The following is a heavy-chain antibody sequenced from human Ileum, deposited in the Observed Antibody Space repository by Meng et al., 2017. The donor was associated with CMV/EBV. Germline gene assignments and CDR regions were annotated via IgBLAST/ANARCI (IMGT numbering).Heavy chain of an antibody. CDR1: GDSVSSNIAA. Sequence: QRQQSGPGLVKPSQTLSLTRAIAGDSVSSNIAACSWIRQSPSRGLEWLGRTYYRSKWYDDYAVSVKSRVTITPDTSKNQFSLHLNSVSPEDTAIYFCAREMGAHDYWGQGTLVTVSS. V-gene: IGHV6-1*01. CDR3: AREMGAHDY. J-gene: IGHJ4*02. D-gene: IGHD4/OR15-4a*01. CDR2: TYYRSKWYD.